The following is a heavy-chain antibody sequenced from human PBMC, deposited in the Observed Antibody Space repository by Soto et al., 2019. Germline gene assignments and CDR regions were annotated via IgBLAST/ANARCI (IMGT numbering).Heavy chain of an antibody. J-gene: IGHJ4*02. V-gene: IGHV3-7*05. CDR1: GFTFSSYW. CDR3: ASAPAVADGSKFDY. Sequence: WGAVRLSCAASGFTFSSYWMSWVRQAPGKGLEWVANIKQDGSEKYYVDSVKGRFTISRDNAKNSLYLQMNSLRAEDTAVYYCASAPAVADGSKFDYWGQGTLVPVSS. D-gene: IGHD6-19*01. CDR2: IKQDGSEK.